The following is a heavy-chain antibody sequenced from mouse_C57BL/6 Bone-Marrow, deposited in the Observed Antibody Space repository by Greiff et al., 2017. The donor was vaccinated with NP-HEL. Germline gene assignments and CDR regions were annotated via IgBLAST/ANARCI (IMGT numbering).Heavy chain of an antibody. D-gene: IGHD1-1*01. V-gene: IGHV1-55*01. CDR3: ASLYYGSTYFDY. J-gene: IGHJ2*01. CDR1: GYTFTSYW. CDR2: IYPGSGST. Sequence: QVQLQQPGAELVKPGASVKISCKASGYTFTSYWITWVKQRPGQGLEWIGDIYPGSGSTNYNEKFKSKATLTVDTSSSTAYMQLSSLTSEDSAVYYCASLYYGSTYFDYWGQGTTLTVSS.